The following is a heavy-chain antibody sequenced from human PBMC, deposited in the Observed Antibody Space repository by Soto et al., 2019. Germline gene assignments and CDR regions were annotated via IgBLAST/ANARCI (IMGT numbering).Heavy chain of an antibody. Sequence: EVQLVESGGGLFKPGGSLRLSCAASGFTFSSYSMNWVRQAPGKGLEWVSSIFISSSYIYYADSVKGRFTISRDNAKNSLYLQMNSLRADDTAVYYCARVPYGGSYWREFDYWGQGTLVTVSS. V-gene: IGHV3-21*01. CDR1: GFTFSSYS. J-gene: IGHJ4*02. D-gene: IGHD1-26*01. CDR2: IFISSSYI. CDR3: ARVPYGGSYWREFDY.